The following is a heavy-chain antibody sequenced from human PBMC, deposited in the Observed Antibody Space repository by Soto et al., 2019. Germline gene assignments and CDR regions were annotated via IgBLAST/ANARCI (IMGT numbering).Heavy chain of an antibody. Sequence: PGGSLRLSCVASGFGLIDFAMSWVRQAPGKGLQWVSAISGSGSDTYYADSVKGRFTISRDTSKNTLYLQVNSLRAEDTALYYCAKSFSSNWYDYFNSWGQGSLVTVSS. V-gene: IGHV3-23*01. CDR3: AKSFSSNWYDYFNS. CDR2: ISGSGSDT. D-gene: IGHD6-13*01. J-gene: IGHJ4*02. CDR1: GFGLIDFA.